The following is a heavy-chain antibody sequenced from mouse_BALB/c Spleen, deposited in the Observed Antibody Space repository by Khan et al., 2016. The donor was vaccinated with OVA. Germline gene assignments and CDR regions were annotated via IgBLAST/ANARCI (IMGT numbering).Heavy chain of an antibody. CDR1: GFNLKNYY. CDR3: ARRDSEAMDY. V-gene: IGHV14-1*02. CDR2: IDPENGKT. D-gene: IGHD3-3*01. J-gene: IGHJ4*01. Sequence: MQLEESGAELVRPGALVKLSCKASGFNLKNYYMHWVKQRPEQGLEWIGWIDPENGKTIYDPKFQDKASMTADTSSNTAYLQLSSLTSADTAVYYCARRDSEAMDYWGQGTSVTVSA.